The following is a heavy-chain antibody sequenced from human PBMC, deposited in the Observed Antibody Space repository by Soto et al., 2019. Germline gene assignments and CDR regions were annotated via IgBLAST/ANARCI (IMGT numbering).Heavy chain of an antibody. CDR3: ARSQVEWTANAFDI. J-gene: IGHJ3*02. Sequence: SETLSLTCTVSGGSISSSSYYWGWIRQPPGKGLEWIGSIYYSGSTYYNPSLKSRVTISVDTSKNLFSLKLSSVTAADSAVYYCARSQVEWTANAFDIWGQGTMVTVSS. CDR2: IYYSGST. V-gene: IGHV4-39*01. CDR1: GGSISSSSYY. D-gene: IGHD3-3*01.